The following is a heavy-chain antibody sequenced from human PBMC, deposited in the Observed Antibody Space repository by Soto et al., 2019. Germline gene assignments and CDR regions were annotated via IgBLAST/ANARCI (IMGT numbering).Heavy chain of an antibody. CDR3: ARVTDGDYSFDY. CDR2: IYSGGST. J-gene: IGHJ4*02. V-gene: IGHV3-66*01. CDR1: GFTVSYNY. Sequence: EVQLVESGGGLVQPGGSLRLSCVVSGFTVSYNYMIWVRQAPGKGLEWVSVIYSGGSTYYADSVKGRFIISRDSSKNTLYLQMNSLGAEDTAVYYCARVTDGDYSFDYWGQGTLVTVSS. D-gene: IGHD4-17*01.